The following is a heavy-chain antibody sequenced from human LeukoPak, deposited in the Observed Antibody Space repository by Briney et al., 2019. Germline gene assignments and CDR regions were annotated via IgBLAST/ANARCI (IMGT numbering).Heavy chain of an antibody. CDR2: TYYRSKWYN. J-gene: IGHJ4*02. CDR3: ARGKAAEPFLFDY. D-gene: IGHD6-13*01. V-gene: IGHV6-1*01. CDR1: GDSVSSNSAA. Sequence: SQTLSLTCAISGDSVSSNSAAWNRIRQSPSRGLEWLGRTYYRSKWYNDYAVSVKSRITINPDTSENQFSLQLNSVTPEDTAVYYCARGKAAEPFLFDYWGQGTLVTVSS.